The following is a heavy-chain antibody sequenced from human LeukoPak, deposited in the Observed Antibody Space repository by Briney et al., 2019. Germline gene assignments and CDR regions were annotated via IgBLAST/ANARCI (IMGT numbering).Heavy chain of an antibody. CDR1: GYTFTGYY. D-gene: IGHD5-18*01. Sequence: ASVKVSCKASGYTFTGYYIHWVRQAPGQGLEWMGWINPDSGGTSSAQKFQGRVTMTRDTSISTAFMELNRLRSDDTAVYYCARAGGGYSSGWGAFDIWGQGTMVTVS. V-gene: IGHV1-2*02. CDR2: INPDSGGT. J-gene: IGHJ3*02. CDR3: ARAGGGYSSGWGAFDI.